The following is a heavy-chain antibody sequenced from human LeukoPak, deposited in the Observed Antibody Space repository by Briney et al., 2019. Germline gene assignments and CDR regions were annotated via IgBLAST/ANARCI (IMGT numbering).Heavy chain of an antibody. V-gene: IGHV1-58*01. Sequence: SVKVSCKASGLTFTSSAVQWVRQARGQRLEWIGWIVVGSGNTNYAQKFQERVTITRDMSTSTAYMELSSLRSEDTAVYYCAATLDYYYGSGSYLDYWGQGTLVTVSS. CDR3: AATLDYYYGSGSYLDY. CDR2: IVVGSGNT. D-gene: IGHD3-10*01. CDR1: GLTFTSSA. J-gene: IGHJ4*02.